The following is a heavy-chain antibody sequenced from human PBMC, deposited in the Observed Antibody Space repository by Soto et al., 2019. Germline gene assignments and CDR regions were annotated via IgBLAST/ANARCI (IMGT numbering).Heavy chain of an antibody. CDR3: ARAHYDSSGYPNWFDP. D-gene: IGHD3-22*01. V-gene: IGHV1-69*06. CDR1: GGTFSSYA. CDR2: IIPIFGTA. Sequence: SVKVSCKASGGTFSSYAISWVRQAPGQGPEWMGGIIPIFGTANYAQKFQGRVTITADKSTSTAYMELSSLRSEDTAVYYCARAHYDSSGYPNWFDPWGQGNLVTV. J-gene: IGHJ5*02.